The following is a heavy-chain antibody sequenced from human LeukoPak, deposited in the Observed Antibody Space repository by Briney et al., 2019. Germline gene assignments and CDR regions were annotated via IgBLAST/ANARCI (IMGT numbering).Heavy chain of an antibody. Sequence: GGSLRLSCAASGFIFSRYGMHWVRQAPGKGLEWVAVIWFDGSKKYYADSVKGRFTISRDNSKNTLYLQMNSLSAEDTAIYYCAKFTREYCSSTSCPNWFDPWGQGTLVTVSS. D-gene: IGHD2-2*01. V-gene: IGHV3-33*06. CDR2: IWFDGSKK. CDR3: AKFTREYCSSTSCPNWFDP. CDR1: GFIFSRYG. J-gene: IGHJ5*02.